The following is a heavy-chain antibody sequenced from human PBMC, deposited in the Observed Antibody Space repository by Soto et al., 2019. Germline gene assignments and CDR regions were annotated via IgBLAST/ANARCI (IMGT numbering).Heavy chain of an antibody. Sequence: EVKLWESGGGLVLPGGSLRLSCEASGFTFSNFGMSWVRQAPGKGLEWVSVLTGNGGTTYYADSVKGRLTISRDNSKTTLSWKMNSLRVDAAVVYYCAPGGKSPQPSQFDLWGQGTLVTVYS. CDR2: LTGNGGTT. D-gene: IGHD6-13*01. V-gene: IGHV3-23*01. J-gene: IGHJ5*02. CDR3: APGGKSPQPSQFDL. CDR1: GFTFSNFG.